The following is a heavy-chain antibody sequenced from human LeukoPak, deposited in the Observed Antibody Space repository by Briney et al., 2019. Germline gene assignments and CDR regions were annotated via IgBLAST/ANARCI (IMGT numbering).Heavy chain of an antibody. CDR2: INTDDSST. V-gene: IGHV3-74*03. J-gene: IGHJ3*02. Sequence: GGSLRLSCAASGFTFSSYWMHWVRQAPGKGLVWVSRINTDDSSTTYADSVKGRFTISRDNAKTSLYLQMNSLRAEDTAVYYCARRFDIWGQGTVVTVSS. CDR1: GFTFSSYW. CDR3: ARRFDI.